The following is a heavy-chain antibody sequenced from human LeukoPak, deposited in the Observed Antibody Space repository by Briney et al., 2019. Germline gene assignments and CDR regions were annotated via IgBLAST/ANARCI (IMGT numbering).Heavy chain of an antibody. D-gene: IGHD5-24*01. J-gene: IGHJ4*02. Sequence: SVKVSCKASGGTFSSYAISWVRQAPGQGLEWMGRIIPILGIANYAQKFQGRVTITADKSTSTAYMELSSLRSEDTAVYYCAREEEATIYDYWGQGTLVTVSS. CDR2: IIPILGIA. CDR1: GGTFSSYA. CDR3: AREEEATIYDY. V-gene: IGHV1-69*04.